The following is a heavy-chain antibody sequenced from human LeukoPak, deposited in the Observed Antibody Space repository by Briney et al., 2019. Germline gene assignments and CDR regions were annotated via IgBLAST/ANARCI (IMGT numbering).Heavy chain of an antibody. Sequence: GGSLRLSCAASGFTFSSCAMSWVRQAPGKGLEWVSAISGSGGSTYYADSVKGRFTISRDNSKNTLYLQMNSLRAEDTAVYYCAKKEAYYYGSGSDYFDYWGQGTLVTVSS. J-gene: IGHJ4*02. CDR2: ISGSGGST. V-gene: IGHV3-23*01. CDR3: AKKEAYYYGSGSDYFDY. D-gene: IGHD3-10*01. CDR1: GFTFSSCA.